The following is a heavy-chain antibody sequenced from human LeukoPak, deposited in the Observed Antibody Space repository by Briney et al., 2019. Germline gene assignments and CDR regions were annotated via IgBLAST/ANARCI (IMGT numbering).Heavy chain of an antibody. J-gene: IGHJ6*02. CDR3: ARIPLGEWYYYYGMDV. CDR1: GFTFSSYA. Sequence: GGSLRLSCAASGFTFSSYAMHWVRQAPGKGLEWVAVISYDGSNKYYADSVKGRFTISRDNSENTLDLQMNSLRAEDTAVYYCARIPLGEWYYYYGMDVWGQGTTVTVSS. V-gene: IGHV3-30*04. CDR2: ISYDGSNK. D-gene: IGHD3-16*01.